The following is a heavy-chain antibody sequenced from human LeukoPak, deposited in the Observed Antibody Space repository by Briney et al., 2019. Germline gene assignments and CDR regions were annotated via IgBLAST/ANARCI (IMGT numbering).Heavy chain of an antibody. CDR2: IIPIFGTA. J-gene: IGHJ3*02. CDR1: GGTFSSYA. Sequence: ASVKVSCKASGGTFSSYAISWVRQAPGQGLGWMGGIIPIFGTANYAQKFQGRVTITADESTSTAYMELSSLRSEDTAVYYCARFVFVAGPGGFDIWGQGTMVTVSS. CDR3: ARFVFVAGPGGFDI. V-gene: IGHV1-69*13. D-gene: IGHD3-3*01.